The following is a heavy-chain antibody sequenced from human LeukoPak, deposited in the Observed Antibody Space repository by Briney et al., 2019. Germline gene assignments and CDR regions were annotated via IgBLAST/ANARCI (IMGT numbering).Heavy chain of an antibody. CDR1: GFPFATYW. Sequence: GGSLRLSCEGSGFPFATYWVAWFRQAPGKGLEWVASIKHDGREEHYVDSIKGRFTVSRDNGKNSVYLQMKNLRVEDTAMYYCSREFHPWGQGTLVIVSS. V-gene: IGHV3-7*01. J-gene: IGHJ5*02. CDR2: IKHDGREE. CDR3: SREFHP.